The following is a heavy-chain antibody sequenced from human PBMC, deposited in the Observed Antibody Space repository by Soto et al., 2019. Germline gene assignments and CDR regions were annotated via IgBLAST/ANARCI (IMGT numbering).Heavy chain of an antibody. CDR2: IKQDGTEK. J-gene: IGHJ6*02. D-gene: IGHD1-26*01. CDR3: TTSPHRDSERVFV. Sequence: GGSLRLSCAASGFTFSTYLMSWVRRTPGKGLEWVANIKQDGTEKYYVDSVRGRLTVSRDNAKSSLYLQMNSLRVEDTAVYYCTTSPHRDSERVFVWGQGTTVPVSS. CDR1: GFTFSTYL. V-gene: IGHV3-7*01.